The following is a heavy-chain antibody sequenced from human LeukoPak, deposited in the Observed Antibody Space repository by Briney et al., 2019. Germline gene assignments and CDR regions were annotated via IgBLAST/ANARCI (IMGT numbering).Heavy chain of an antibody. D-gene: IGHD6-13*01. J-gene: IGHJ3*02. Sequence: SVKVSCKASGGTFSSYAISWVRQAPGQGLEWIGGIIPIFGTANYAQKFQGRVTITADESTSTAYMELSSLRSEDTAVYYCAREKGIAAAMDAFDIWGQGTMVTVSS. CDR1: GGTFSSYA. V-gene: IGHV1-69*13. CDR2: IIPIFGTA. CDR3: AREKGIAAAMDAFDI.